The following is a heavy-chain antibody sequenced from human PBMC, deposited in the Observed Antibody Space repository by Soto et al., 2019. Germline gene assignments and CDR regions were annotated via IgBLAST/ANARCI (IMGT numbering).Heavy chain of an antibody. V-gene: IGHV3-9*01. CDR2: ISWNSGDI. J-gene: IGHJ4*02. Sequence: PGGSLRLSCAVSGFTFGDYAMHWVRQAPGKGLEWVAGISWNSGDIGYADSVKGRFTIPRDSAKNSLYLKMNSLRVEDTALYFCAKHFLFGGYSYGSFFDYWGRGTLVTVSS. CDR1: GFTFGDYA. D-gene: IGHD5-18*01. CDR3: AKHFLFGGYSYGSFFDY.